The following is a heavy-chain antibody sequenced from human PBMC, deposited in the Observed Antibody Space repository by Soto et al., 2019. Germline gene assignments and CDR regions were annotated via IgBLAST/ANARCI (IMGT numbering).Heavy chain of an antibody. CDR2: IDPSDSYT. Sequence: GESLKISCKGSGYSFTSYWISWVRQMPGKGLEWMGRIDPSDSYTNYSPSFQGHVTISADKSISTAYLQWSSLKASDTAMYYCARVGYSYEYYFDYWGQGTLVTVSS. CDR3: ARVGYSYEYYFDY. J-gene: IGHJ4*02. V-gene: IGHV5-10-1*01. CDR1: GYSFTSYW. D-gene: IGHD5-18*01.